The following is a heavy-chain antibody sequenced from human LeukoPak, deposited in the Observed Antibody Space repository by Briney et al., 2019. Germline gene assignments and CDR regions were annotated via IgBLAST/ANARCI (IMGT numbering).Heavy chain of an antibody. V-gene: IGHV4-39*01. CDR2: YSGST. CDR3: ARSSYGAGSKPYWVDY. CDR1: GGSISSSSYY. Sequence: AETLSLTCTVSGGSISSSSYYWAWIRQPPGKGLEYIGSYSGSTYNNPSLKSRVTISVDTSKKQFSLKLSSVTAADTAVYFCARSSYGAGSKPYWVDYWGQGTLVIVSP. D-gene: IGHD3-10*01. J-gene: IGHJ4*02.